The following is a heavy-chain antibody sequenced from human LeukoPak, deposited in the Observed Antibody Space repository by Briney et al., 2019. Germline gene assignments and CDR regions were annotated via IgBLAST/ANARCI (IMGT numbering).Heavy chain of an antibody. Sequence: ASVKVSCKASGYTFTSYDINWVRQATGQGLEWMGWMNPNNGNTGYAQKFQGRVTMTRNTSISTAYMELSSLRSEDTAVYYCARGETLGVPFDYWGQGTLVTVSS. J-gene: IGHJ4*02. CDR1: GYTFTSYD. V-gene: IGHV1-8*01. CDR3: ARGETLGVPFDY. D-gene: IGHD3-3*01. CDR2: MNPNNGNT.